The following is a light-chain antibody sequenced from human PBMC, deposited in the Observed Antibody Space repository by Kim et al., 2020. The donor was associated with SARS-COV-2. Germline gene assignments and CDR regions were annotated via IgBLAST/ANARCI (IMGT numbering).Light chain of an antibody. J-gene: IGKJ4*01. CDR1: QSVSSN. CDR3: QQYNDWPLT. Sequence: VMTQSPATLSVSPGERATFSCRASQSVSSNLAWYQQKPGQAPRLLIYGASTRATSIPARFSGSGSGTEFTLTISSLQSEDFAVYYCQQYNDWPLTFGGGTKVDIK. CDR2: GAS. V-gene: IGKV3-15*01.